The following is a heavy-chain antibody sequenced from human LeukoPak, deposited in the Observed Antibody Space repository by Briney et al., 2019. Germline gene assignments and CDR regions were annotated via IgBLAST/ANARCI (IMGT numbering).Heavy chain of an antibody. D-gene: IGHD6-19*01. Sequence: VASVKVSCKASGGTFSSYAISWVRQAPGQGLEWMGGIIPIFGTANYAQKLQGRVAIARDTSASTIYMELTSLRIEDTAVYFCTIGLAGDWDAFDIWGLGTMVTVSS. J-gene: IGHJ3*02. CDR2: IIPIFGTA. CDR3: TIGLAGDWDAFDI. V-gene: IGHV1-69*05. CDR1: GGTFSSYA.